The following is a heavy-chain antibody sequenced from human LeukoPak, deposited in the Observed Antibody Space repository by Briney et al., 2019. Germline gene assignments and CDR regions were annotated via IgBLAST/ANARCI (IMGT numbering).Heavy chain of an antibody. V-gene: IGHV3-30*02. Sequence: GGSLRLSCAASGFTFSSYWMSWVRQAPGKGLEWVAVIWYGGSNKYYADSVKGRFTISRDNSKNTLYLQMNSLRAEDTAVYYCAKDLIAGYSSSWDRGGWGQGTLVTVSS. CDR1: GFTFSSYW. CDR2: IWYGGSNK. D-gene: IGHD6-13*01. CDR3: AKDLIAGYSSSWDRGG. J-gene: IGHJ4*02.